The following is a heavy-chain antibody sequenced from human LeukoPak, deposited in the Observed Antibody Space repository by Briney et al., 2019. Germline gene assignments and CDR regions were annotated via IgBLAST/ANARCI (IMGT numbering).Heavy chain of an antibody. CDR2: IYYSGST. CDR3: ARVGSFYNWFDP. V-gene: IGHV4-39*07. CDR1: GGSISSSSYY. D-gene: IGHD2-2*03. Sequence: SETLSLTCTVSGGSISSSSYYWGWIRQPPGKGLEWIGSIYYSGSTYYNPSLKSRVTISVDTSKNQFSLKLSSVTAADTAVYYCARVGSFYNWFDPWGQGTLVTVSS. J-gene: IGHJ5*02.